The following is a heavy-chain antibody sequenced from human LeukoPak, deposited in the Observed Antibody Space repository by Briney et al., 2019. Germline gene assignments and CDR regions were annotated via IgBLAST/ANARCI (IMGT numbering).Heavy chain of an antibody. CDR2: IYHSGST. CDR3: ARELSGGSLGYWFDP. Sequence: SETLSLTCTVSGYSISSGYYWGWIRQPPGKGLEWIGSIYHSGSTYYNPSLKSRVTISVDGSKNQLSLKLSSVTAADTAVYYCARELSGGSLGYWFDPWGQGTLVTVSS. J-gene: IGHJ5*02. CDR1: GYSISSGYY. V-gene: IGHV4-38-2*02. D-gene: IGHD2-15*01.